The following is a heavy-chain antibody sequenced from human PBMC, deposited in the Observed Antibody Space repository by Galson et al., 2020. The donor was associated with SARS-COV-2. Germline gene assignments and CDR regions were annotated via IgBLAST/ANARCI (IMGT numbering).Heavy chain of an antibody. CDR3: AKDRGIDYGDQLDY. CDR1: GFTFNRCA. V-gene: IGHV3-23*01. D-gene: IGHD4-17*01. CDR2: ISGSGGSK. Sequence: TGGSLRLSCAASGFTFNRCAMSWVRQAPGKGLEWVSSISGSGGSKYSADSVKGRFVISRDSSKNTVYLQMNSLRVDDTAVSYCAKDRGIDYGDQLDYWGQGTLVTVSS. J-gene: IGHJ4*02.